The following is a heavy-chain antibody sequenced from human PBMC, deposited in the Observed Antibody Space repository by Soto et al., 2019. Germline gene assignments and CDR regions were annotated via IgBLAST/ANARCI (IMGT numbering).Heavy chain of an antibody. CDR3: AKVIDYIWVSYRSDGAFAI. CDR2: ISGSGGST. Sequence: EVQLLESGGGLVQPGGSLRLSFAASGFTFSSYAMSWVRQAPGKGLEWVSAISGSGGSTYYADSVKGRFTISRDNSKNTLYLQMNSLRAEDTAVYYCAKVIDYIWVSYRSDGAFAIWGQGTMVTVSS. V-gene: IGHV3-23*01. J-gene: IGHJ3*02. CDR1: GFTFSSYA. D-gene: IGHD3-16*02.